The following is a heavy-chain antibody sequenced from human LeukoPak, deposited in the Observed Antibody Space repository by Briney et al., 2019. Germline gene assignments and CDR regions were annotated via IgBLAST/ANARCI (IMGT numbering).Heavy chain of an antibody. CDR3: ARVPVAADGPHGDYGMDV. CDR1: GFTFSSYA. Sequence: GGSLRLSCAASGFTFSSYAMHWVRQAPGKGLEWVAVTSYDGSNKYYADSVKGRFTISRDNSKNTLYLQMNSLRAEDTAVYYCARVPVAADGPHGDYGMDVWGQGTTVTVSS. CDR2: TSYDGSNK. J-gene: IGHJ6*02. D-gene: IGHD6-13*01. V-gene: IGHV3-30*04.